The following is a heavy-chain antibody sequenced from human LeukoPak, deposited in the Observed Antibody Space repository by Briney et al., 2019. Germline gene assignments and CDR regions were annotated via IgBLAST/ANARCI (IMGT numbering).Heavy chain of an antibody. CDR2: MSANGDTT. CDR1: GFTFYNYA. V-gene: IGHV3-23*01. D-gene: IGHD4-11*01. Sequence: GGSLRLSCAASGFTFYNYAMTWVRQAPGRGLEWVAAMSANGDTTYYADSVRGRSTISRDNFKNTLYLEMNSLRAEDTAVYDCVKRSTQTTPSNYIYFYMDVWGKGTTVTVS. CDR3: VKRSTQTTPSNYIYFYMDV. J-gene: IGHJ6*03.